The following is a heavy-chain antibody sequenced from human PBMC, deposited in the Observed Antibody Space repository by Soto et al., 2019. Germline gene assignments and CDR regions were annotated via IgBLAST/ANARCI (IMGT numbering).Heavy chain of an antibody. CDR3: ARGRSSSSWYWGHYGMDV. V-gene: IGHV4-39*07. D-gene: IGHD6-13*01. CDR2: INHSGST. Sequence: PSETLSLTCTVSGGSISSSSYYCGWIRQPPGKGLEWIGEINHSGSTNYNPSLKSRVTISVDTSKNQFSLKLSSVTAADTAVYYCARGRSSSSWYWGHYGMDVWGQGTTVTVSS. J-gene: IGHJ6*02. CDR1: GGSISSSSYY.